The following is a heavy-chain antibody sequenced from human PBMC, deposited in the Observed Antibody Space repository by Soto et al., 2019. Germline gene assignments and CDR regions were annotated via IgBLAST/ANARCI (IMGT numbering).Heavy chain of an antibody. CDR1: GGSINTFY. D-gene: IGHD5-12*01. CDR2: IFSSEST. J-gene: IGHJ4*02. Sequence: SETLSLTCTVSGGSINTFYWSWVRQPAGKGLEWIGRIFSSESTSFNPSLESRVAMSVDTSKNHFSLNLSSVTAADMAVYYCAREGSYSAYNFAHGIQLWSFDFWGQGALVTVSS. V-gene: IGHV4-4*07. CDR3: AREGSYSAYNFAHGIQLWSFDF.